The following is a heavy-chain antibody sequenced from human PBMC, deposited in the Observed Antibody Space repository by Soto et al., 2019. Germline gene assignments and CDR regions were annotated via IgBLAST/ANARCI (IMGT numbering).Heavy chain of an antibody. CDR3: AHAFGGTSWPNDAFDI. Sequence: QITLKESGPTLVKPTQSLTLTCTVSGFSLSGDGVGVGWIRQPPGKALEWLALIYWDDDQRYSPSLKTRLTITNDTSKNQVVLTMTNMDPLDTATYYCAHAFGGTSWPNDAFDIWGQGTVVAVSS. CDR1: GFSLSGDGVG. V-gene: IGHV2-5*02. J-gene: IGHJ3*02. D-gene: IGHD3-3*02. CDR2: IYWDDDQ.